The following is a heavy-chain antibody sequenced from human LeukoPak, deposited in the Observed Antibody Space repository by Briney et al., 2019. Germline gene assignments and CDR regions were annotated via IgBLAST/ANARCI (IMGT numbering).Heavy chain of an antibody. Sequence: GGSLRLSCAVSGFIFSNYAMHWVRQAPGKGLEWVAVTAYDGSNEYYADSVKGRFTISRDNSKNTLNLQVNSLRAEDTAVYYCARDMRGDYGDYSSSDYYYGMDVWGQGTTVTVSS. V-gene: IGHV3-30*04. J-gene: IGHJ6*02. CDR3: ARDMRGDYGDYSSSDYYYGMDV. D-gene: IGHD4-17*01. CDR1: GFIFSNYA. CDR2: TAYDGSNE.